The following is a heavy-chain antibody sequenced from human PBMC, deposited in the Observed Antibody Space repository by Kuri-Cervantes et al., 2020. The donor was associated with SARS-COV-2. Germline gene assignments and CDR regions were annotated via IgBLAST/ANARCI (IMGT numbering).Heavy chain of an antibody. Sequence: ETLSLTCAASGFTCSSYAMSWVRQAPGKGLEWVSAISGSGGSTYYADSVKGRFSISRDNSKNTLYLQMNSLRAEDTAVYYCAKAGGYCSSTSCSQYGIPDYWGQGTLVTVSS. CDR1: GFTCSSYA. CDR2: ISGSGGST. J-gene: IGHJ4*02. D-gene: IGHD2-2*01. V-gene: IGHV3-23*01. CDR3: AKAGGYCSSTSCSQYGIPDY.